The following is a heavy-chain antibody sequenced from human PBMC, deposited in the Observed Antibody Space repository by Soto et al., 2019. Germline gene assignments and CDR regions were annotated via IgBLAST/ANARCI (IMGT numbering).Heavy chain of an antibody. D-gene: IGHD5-18*01. CDR1: GFTVSSNY. CDR3: ARFSGYPNYYFDY. V-gene: IGHV3-53*01. CDR2: IYSGGST. J-gene: IGHJ4*02. Sequence: GGSLRLSCTASGFTVSSNYMSLVRQAPGKGLECVSVIYSGGSTYYADSVKGRFTISRDSSKNTLYLQMNSLRAEDTAVYYCARFSGYPNYYFDYWGQGTLVTVSS.